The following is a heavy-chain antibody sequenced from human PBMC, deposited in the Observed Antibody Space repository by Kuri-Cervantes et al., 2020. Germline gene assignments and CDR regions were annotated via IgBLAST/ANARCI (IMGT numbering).Heavy chain of an antibody. J-gene: IGHJ4*02. V-gene: IGHV3-15*01. CDR1: GVTVSNNY. CDR2: IKSKTDGGTT. D-gene: IGHD1-26*01. Sequence: GSLRLSCAASGVTVSNNYMSWIRQAPGKGLEWVGRIKSKTDGGTTDYAAPVKGRFTISRDDSKGTFYLQMNNLRGEDTAVYYCAKGSSGSYWTVDSWGQGTLVTVSS. CDR3: AKGSSGSYWTVDS.